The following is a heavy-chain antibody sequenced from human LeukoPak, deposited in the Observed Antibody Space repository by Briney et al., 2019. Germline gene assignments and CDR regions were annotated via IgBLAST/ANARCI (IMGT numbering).Heavy chain of an antibody. CDR2: ISSSGSTI. V-gene: IGHV3-48*03. Sequence: PGGSLRLSCAASGFTFSSYEMNWVRQAPGKGLEWVSYISSSGSTIYYADSVKGRFTISRDNAKNSLYLQMNSLRAEDTAVYYCARVRWFGELLYFDYWGQGTLVTVSS. J-gene: IGHJ4*02. CDR3: ARVRWFGELLYFDY. CDR1: GFTFSSYE. D-gene: IGHD3-10*01.